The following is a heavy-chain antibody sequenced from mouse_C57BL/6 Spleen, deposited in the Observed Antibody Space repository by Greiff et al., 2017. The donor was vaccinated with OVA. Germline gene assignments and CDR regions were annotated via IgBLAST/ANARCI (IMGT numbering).Heavy chain of an antibody. Sequence: EVQGVESGGDLVKPGGSLKLSCAASGFTFSSYGMSWVRQTPDKRLEWVATISSGGSYTYYPDSVKGRFTISRDNAKNTLYLQMSSLKSEDTAMYYCARRSNYYFDYWGQGTTLTVSS. V-gene: IGHV5-6*01. CDR3: ARRSNYYFDY. CDR2: ISSGGSYT. J-gene: IGHJ2*01. CDR1: GFTFSSYG. D-gene: IGHD2-5*01.